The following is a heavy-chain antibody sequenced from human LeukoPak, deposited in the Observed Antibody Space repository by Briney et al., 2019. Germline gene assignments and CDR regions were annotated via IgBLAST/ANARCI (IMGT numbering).Heavy chain of an antibody. J-gene: IGHJ4*02. D-gene: IGHD3-22*01. CDR1: GYTFTGYY. Sequence: ASVKVSCKSSGYTFTGYYMHWVRQAPGQGLAWMGWINPNSGGTNYAQKFQGRVTMTRDTSISTAYMELSRLRSDDTAVYYCARVLTGYYDSSGLYYWGQGTLVTVSS. CDR2: INPNSGGT. CDR3: ARVLTGYYDSSGLYY. V-gene: IGHV1-2*02.